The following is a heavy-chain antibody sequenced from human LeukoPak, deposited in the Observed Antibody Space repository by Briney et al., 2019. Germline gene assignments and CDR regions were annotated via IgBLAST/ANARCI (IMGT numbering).Heavy chain of an antibody. J-gene: IGHJ5*01. CDR3: AKDRPNYYESNGHYYRRDGDS. V-gene: IGHV3-30*02. Sequence: PGGSLRLSCAASGFTFSSYGMHWVRQAPGKGLEWVAFIRYDGSNKYYADSVKGRFTISRDNSKNTLYLQMNSLRAEDTATYYCAKDRPNYYESNGHYYRRDGDSWGQGTLVTVSS. CDR1: GFTFSSYG. CDR2: IRYDGSNK. D-gene: IGHD3-22*01.